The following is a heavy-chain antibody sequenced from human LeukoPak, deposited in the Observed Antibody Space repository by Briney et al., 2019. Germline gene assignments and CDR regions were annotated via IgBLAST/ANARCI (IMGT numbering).Heavy chain of an antibody. CDR1: GYTFTVYY. CDR2: IKPKSGGT. D-gene: IGHD2-2*01. V-gene: IGHV1-2*02. J-gene: IGHJ5*02. Sequence: ASVKVSFKASGYTFTVYYMHWVRQAPGQGGGGKGWIKPKSGGTKYAQKFQRRVTMTRDTSISTAYVALSRLRSDDTAVYYCAREYCSSTSCRLSPRNWFDPWGQGTLVTVSS. CDR3: AREYCSSTSCRLSPRNWFDP.